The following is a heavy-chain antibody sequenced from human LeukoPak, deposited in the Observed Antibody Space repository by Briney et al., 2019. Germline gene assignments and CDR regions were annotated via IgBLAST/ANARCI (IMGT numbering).Heavy chain of an antibody. CDR1: GGSISSSSYY. D-gene: IGHD6-19*01. CDR3: ATSSGWYRYDS. CDR2: IYYSGST. J-gene: IGHJ4*02. V-gene: IGHV4-39*07. Sequence: SETLSLTCTVSGGSISSSSYYWGWIRQPPGKGLEWIGSIYYSGSTYYNPSPKSRVTISVDTSKNQFSLILTSVTDADTAVYYCATSSGWYRYDSWGQGTLVTVSS.